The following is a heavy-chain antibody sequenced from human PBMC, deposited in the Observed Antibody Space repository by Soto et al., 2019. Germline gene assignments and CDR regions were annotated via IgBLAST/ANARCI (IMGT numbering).Heavy chain of an antibody. CDR2: IWHDGNNK. V-gene: IGHV3-33*01. CDR3: ASDLVGASDSYGLDV. D-gene: IGHD1-26*01. Sequence: PGGSLRLSCAASGFTFSNYGMHWVRQAPGKGLEWVAIIWHDGNNKYYADSVRGRFIISRDNSKNRLYLQMNSLRAEDTAVYYCASDLVGASDSYGLDVWVQGTPVTVSS. CDR1: GFTFSNYG. J-gene: IGHJ6*02.